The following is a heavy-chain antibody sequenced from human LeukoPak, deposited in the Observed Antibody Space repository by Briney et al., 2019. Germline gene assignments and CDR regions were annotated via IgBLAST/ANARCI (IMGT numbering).Heavy chain of an antibody. CDR1: GESFSGHS. D-gene: IGHD6-13*01. CDR2: INHSGTS. CDR3: ARPCQFQLVHSATDYYYYGLDV. Sequence: SETLSLTCAVYGESFSGHSCSWIRQPPGKGLEWIGEINHSGTSNINPSLKSRVTMSVDTSRNQFSLRLTSVTAADTAEYYCARPCQFQLVHSATDYYYYGLDVWGQGTTVTVSS. J-gene: IGHJ6*02. V-gene: IGHV4-34*01.